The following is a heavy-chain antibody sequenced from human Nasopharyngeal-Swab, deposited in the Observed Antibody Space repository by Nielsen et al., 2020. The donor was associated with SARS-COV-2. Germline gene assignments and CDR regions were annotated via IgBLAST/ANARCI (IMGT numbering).Heavy chain of an antibody. D-gene: IGHD2-2*01. CDR1: GFTFTSSA. CDR2: IVVGSGNT. CDR3: AAPYCSSTSCSDAFDI. V-gene: IGHV1-58*02. J-gene: IGHJ3*02. Sequence: SVKVSCKASGFTFTSSAMQWVRQARGQRLEWIGWIVVGSGNTNYAQKFQERVTITRDMSTSIAYMELSSLRSEDTAVYYCAAPYCSSTSCSDAFDIWGQGTMVTVSS.